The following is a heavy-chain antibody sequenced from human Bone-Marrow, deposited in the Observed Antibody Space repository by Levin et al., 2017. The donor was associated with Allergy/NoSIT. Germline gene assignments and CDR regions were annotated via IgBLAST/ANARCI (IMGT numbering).Heavy chain of an antibody. D-gene: IGHD2-15*01. CDR2: INPNSGGT. Sequence: GESLKISCKASGYTFTGYYMHWVRQAPGQGLEWMGWINPNSGGTNYAQKFQGRVTMTRDTSISTAYMELSRLRSDDTAVYYCARSPGETTRINDVWGQGTTVTVSS. CDR1: GYTFTGYY. CDR3: ARSPGETTRINDV. J-gene: IGHJ6*02. V-gene: IGHV1-2*02.